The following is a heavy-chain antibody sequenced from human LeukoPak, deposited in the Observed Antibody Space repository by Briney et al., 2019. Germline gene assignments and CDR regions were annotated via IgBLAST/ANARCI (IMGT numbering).Heavy chain of an antibody. CDR1: GFTFGDYA. D-gene: IGHD6-13*01. Sequence: GGSLRLSCTASGFTFGDYAMSWFRQAPGKGLEWVGFIRSKAYGGTTEYAVSVKGRFTISRDDSKSIAYLQMNSLKTEDTAVYYCTRDRSVYSSSWEHDAFDIWGQGTMVTVSS. CDR2: IRSKAYGGTT. CDR3: TRDRSVYSSSWEHDAFDI. V-gene: IGHV3-49*03. J-gene: IGHJ3*02.